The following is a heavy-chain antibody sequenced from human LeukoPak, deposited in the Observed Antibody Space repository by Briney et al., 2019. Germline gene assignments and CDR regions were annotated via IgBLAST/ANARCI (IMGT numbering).Heavy chain of an antibody. Sequence: ASVKVSCKVSGYTLTELSMHWVRQAPGKGLEWMGGFDPEDGETIYAQKFQGRVTMTEDTSTDTAYMELSSLRSEDTAVYYCATGPTNYDCVWGSYRLRPPFDYWGQGTLVTVSS. CDR2: FDPEDGET. V-gene: IGHV1-24*01. CDR1: GYTLTELS. CDR3: ATGPTNYDCVWGSYRLRPPFDY. D-gene: IGHD3-16*02. J-gene: IGHJ4*02.